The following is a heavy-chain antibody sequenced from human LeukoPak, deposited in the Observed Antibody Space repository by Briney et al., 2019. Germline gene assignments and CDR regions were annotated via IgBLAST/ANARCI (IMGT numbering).Heavy chain of an antibody. CDR2: ISSSSSTI. CDR1: GFTFSSYS. J-gene: IGHJ4*02. D-gene: IGHD2-2*01. Sequence: GGSLRLSCAASGFTFSSYSMNWVRQAPGKGLEWVSYISSSSSTIYYADSVKGRFTISRDNAKNSLYLQMNSLRAEDTAVYYCARLDSGYCSSTSCYYFDYWGQGTLVTVSS. V-gene: IGHV3-48*01. CDR3: ARLDSGYCSSTSCYYFDY.